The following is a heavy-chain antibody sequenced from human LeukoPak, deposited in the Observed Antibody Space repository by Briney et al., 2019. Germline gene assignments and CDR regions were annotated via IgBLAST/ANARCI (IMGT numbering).Heavy chain of an antibody. J-gene: IGHJ4*02. V-gene: IGHV3-15*01. CDR3: TTGEYYDSSGRANDY. D-gene: IGHD3-22*01. CDR1: GFTFSNAW. Sequence: KTGGSLRLSCAASGFTFSNAWMSWVRQAPGKGLEWVGRIKSKTDGGTTDYAAPVKGRFTISRDDSKNTLYLQMNSLKTEDTAVYYCTTGEYYDSSGRANDYWGQGTLVTVSS. CDR2: IKSKTDGGTT.